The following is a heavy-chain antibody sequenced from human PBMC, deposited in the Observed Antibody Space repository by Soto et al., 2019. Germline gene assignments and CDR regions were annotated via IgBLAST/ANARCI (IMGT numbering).Heavy chain of an antibody. V-gene: IGHV3-23*01. D-gene: IGHD6-19*01. Sequence: EVQLLESGGGLVQPGGSLRLSCAASGFTFSSYAMRWVRQAPVKGLEWVSAIIGSGGSTYYADSVKGRFTISRDNSKNTLYLQMYSLRAEDTAVYYCARRGSGCYFDYWGQGTLVTVSS. J-gene: IGHJ4*02. CDR2: IIGSGGST. CDR1: GFTFSSYA. CDR3: ARRGSGCYFDY.